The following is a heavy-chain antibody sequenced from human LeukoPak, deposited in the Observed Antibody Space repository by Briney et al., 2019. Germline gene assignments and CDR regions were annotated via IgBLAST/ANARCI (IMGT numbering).Heavy chain of an antibody. D-gene: IGHD3-22*01. Sequence: ASVEVSCKASGGTFSSYAISWVRQAPGQGLEWMGGIIPIFGTANYAQKFQGRVTITADESTSTAYMELSSLRSEDTAVYYCARGDSSGSLFDYWGQGTLVTVSS. V-gene: IGHV1-69*01. CDR1: GGTFSSYA. CDR2: IIPIFGTA. CDR3: ARGDSSGSLFDY. J-gene: IGHJ4*02.